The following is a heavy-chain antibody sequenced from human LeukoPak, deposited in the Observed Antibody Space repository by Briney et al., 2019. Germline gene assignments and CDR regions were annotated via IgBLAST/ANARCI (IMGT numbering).Heavy chain of an antibody. D-gene: IGHD3-9*01. J-gene: IGHJ4*02. CDR2: ISSSSSYI. Sequence: PGGSLRLSCAASGFTFSSYSMNWVRQAPGKGLEWVSSISSSSSYIYYADSVKGRFTISRDNAKNSLYPQMNSLRAEDTAVYYCAVDPRDYFDYWGQGTLVTVSS. V-gene: IGHV3-21*01. CDR3: AVDPRDYFDY. CDR1: GFTFSSYS.